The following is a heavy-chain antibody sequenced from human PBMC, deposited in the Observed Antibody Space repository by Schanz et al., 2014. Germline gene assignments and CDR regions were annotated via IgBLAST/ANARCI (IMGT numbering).Heavy chain of an antibody. V-gene: IGHV3-30*19. J-gene: IGHJ4*02. CDR1: GFIFSSYG. D-gene: IGHD2-15*01. Sequence: VQLVESGGGFVQPGGSLGLSCAASGFIFSSYGLHWVRQAPGKGLEWVAVISYDGSNKYYADSVKGRFTISRDNSKNTLYLQMNALRAEDTAVYYCARDRGYCSGGSCLTCDYWGQGTLVTVSS. CDR3: ARDRGYCSGGSCLTCDY. CDR2: ISYDGSNK.